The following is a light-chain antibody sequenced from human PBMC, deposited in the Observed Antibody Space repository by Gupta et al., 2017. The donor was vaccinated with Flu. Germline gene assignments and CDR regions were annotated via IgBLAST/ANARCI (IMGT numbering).Light chain of an antibody. Sequence: VLTQSPATLSLSPGDTATLSCRASRSVDNYLAWYQQKPGQAPRLLIYDASSRDTGIPARFSGSGYGTDFTLTISSLESEDFAVYCCQQRDSWPRTFGQGTKVEIK. CDR2: DAS. V-gene: IGKV3-11*01. CDR3: QQRDSWPRT. CDR1: RSVDNY. J-gene: IGKJ1*01.